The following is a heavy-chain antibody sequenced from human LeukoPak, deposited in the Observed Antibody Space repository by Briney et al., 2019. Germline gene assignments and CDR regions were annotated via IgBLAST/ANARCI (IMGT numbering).Heavy chain of an antibody. V-gene: IGHV5-51*01. J-gene: IGHJ4*02. D-gene: IGHD1-26*01. CDR3: ARGGIVGSAFDY. CDR2: IYPGDSDT. CDR1: GYSFSSYW. Sequence: GESLKISCQGSGYSFSSYWIGWVRQMPGKGLEWMGIIYPGDSDTRYSPSFQGQVTISADNFVSTAYLQWSSLKASNTAMYYCARGGIVGSAFDYWGQGTLVTVSS.